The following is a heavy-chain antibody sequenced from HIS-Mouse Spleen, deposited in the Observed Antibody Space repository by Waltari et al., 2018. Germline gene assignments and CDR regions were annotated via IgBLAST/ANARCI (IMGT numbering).Heavy chain of an antibody. V-gene: IGHV4-39*07. CDR2: IYYSGST. D-gene: IGHD6-13*01. CDR3: AREIPYSSSWYDWYFDL. CDR1: GCPISSSSYY. J-gene: IGHJ2*01. Sequence: QLQLQESGPGLVKPSETLSPTYTVSGCPISSSSYYWCWIRQPPGKGLEWIGSIYYSGSTYYNPSLKSRVTISVDTSKNQFSLKLSSVTAADTAVYYCAREIPYSSSWYDWYFDLWGRGTLVTVSS.